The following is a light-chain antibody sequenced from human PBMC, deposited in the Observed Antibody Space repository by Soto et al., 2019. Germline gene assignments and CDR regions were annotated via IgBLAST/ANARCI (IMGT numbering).Light chain of an antibody. CDR1: QSVGTF. CDR3: QHRSNWPPFT. CDR2: DAS. V-gene: IGKV3-11*01. J-gene: IGKJ3*01. Sequence: EIVLTQSPATLSLSPGERATLSCRASQSVGTFLAWYQQKPGQAPRLLIYDASNRATGIPARFSGSGSGTDFTITISSLEPEDFAVYFCQHRSNWPPFTFGPGTKVDIK.